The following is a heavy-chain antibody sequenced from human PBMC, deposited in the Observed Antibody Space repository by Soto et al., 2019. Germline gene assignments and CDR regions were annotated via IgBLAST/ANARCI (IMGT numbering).Heavy chain of an antibody. D-gene: IGHD3-3*01. CDR1: NYSISIGYY. J-gene: IGHJ4*02. CDR2: MYHSGTT. V-gene: IGHV4-38-2*02. CDR3: ARVAVGPIDY. Sequence: SETLSLTCTVSNYSISIGYYWVCIRQSPGEGLEWIVSMYHSGTTYYNPSLKSRVTISIDTSKNQFSLKLTSVNSADTAVYFCARVAVGPIDYWGQGTLVTVSS.